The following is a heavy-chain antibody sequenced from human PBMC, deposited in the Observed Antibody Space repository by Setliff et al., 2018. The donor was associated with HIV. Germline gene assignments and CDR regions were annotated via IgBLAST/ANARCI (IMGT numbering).Heavy chain of an antibody. D-gene: IGHD5-18*01. Sequence: PGGSLRLSCAASGFTLSDHWMHWVRQVPGKGLVWVSSISRDDRYIYYADTVKGRFTISRDNAKKTLDLQLNSLRAEDTAVYYCARDGSYISRGYWGQGTLVTVSS. V-gene: IGHV3-21*04. CDR1: GFTLSDHW. CDR2: ISRDDRYI. J-gene: IGHJ4*02. CDR3: ARDGSYISRGY.